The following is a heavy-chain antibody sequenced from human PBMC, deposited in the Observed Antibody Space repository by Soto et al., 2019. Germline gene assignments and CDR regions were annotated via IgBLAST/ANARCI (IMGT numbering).Heavy chain of an antibody. CDR1: GGTFSSYA. J-gene: IGHJ6*02. V-gene: IGHV1-69*06. CDR3: ARSDYGDYDPNYYYYYGMDV. D-gene: IGHD4-17*01. Sequence: AASVKVSCKASGGTFSSYAISWVRQAPGQGLEWMGGIIPIFGTANYAQKFQGRVTITADKSTSTAYMELSSLRSEDTAVYYCARSDYGDYDPNYYYYYGMDVWGQGTTVTVSS. CDR2: IIPIFGTA.